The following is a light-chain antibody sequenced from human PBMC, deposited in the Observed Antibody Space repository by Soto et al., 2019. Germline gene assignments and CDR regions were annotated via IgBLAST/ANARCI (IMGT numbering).Light chain of an antibody. Sequence: QSVLTQPPSASGTPGQRVTISCSGSSSNIGSSTVNWYQHLPGTAPKLFIYSNNARSSGVPDRFSGSKSGTSASLAISGLQSEDEADYYCAAWDDSLNGVEFGGGTKLTVL. CDR3: AAWDDSLNGVE. CDR2: SNN. CDR1: SSNIGSST. J-gene: IGLJ2*01. V-gene: IGLV1-44*01.